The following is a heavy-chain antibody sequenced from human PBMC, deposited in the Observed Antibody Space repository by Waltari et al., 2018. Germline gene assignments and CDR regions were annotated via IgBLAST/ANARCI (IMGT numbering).Heavy chain of an antibody. CDR2: INPNSGGT. CDR1: GYTFTGYY. V-gene: IGHV1-2*06. Sequence: VKVSCKASGYTFTGYYMHWVRQAPGQGLEWMGRINPNSGGTNYAQKFQGRVTMTRDTSISTAYMELSRLRSDDTAVYYCARDIVGATISNVFDYWGQGTLVTISS. J-gene: IGHJ4*02. CDR3: ARDIVGATISNVFDY. D-gene: IGHD1-26*01.